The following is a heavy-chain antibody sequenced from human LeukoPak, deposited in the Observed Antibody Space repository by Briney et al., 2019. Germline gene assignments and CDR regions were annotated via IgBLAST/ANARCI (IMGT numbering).Heavy chain of an antibody. J-gene: IGHJ4*02. CDR3: ARDLDQYSGRYGGFGHDF. D-gene: IGHD1-26*01. Sequence: ASVKVSCKASGYTFTSYGINWVRQAPGQGLEWMGWISAYNGNTNYAQKLQGRVTMTTDTSTSAAYMELRSLRSDDTAVYYCARDLDQYSGRYGGFGHDFWGQGTLVTVSS. V-gene: IGHV1-18*01. CDR2: ISAYNGNT. CDR1: GYTFTSYG.